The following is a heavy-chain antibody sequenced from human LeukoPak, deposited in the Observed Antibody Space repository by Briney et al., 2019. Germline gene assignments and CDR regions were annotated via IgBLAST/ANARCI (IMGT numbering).Heavy chain of an antibody. J-gene: IGHJ4*02. CDR1: GGSISSYY. CDR2: IYTSGST. CDR3: ARGRLLSSYYYDSSGYYEY. D-gene: IGHD3-22*01. Sequence: SETLSLTCSVSGGSISSYYWSWIRQPAGKGLEWIGRIYTSGSTNYNPSLKSRVTMSVDTSKNQFSLKLSSVTAADTAVYYCARGRLLSSYYYDSSGYYEYWGQGTLVTVSS. V-gene: IGHV4-4*07.